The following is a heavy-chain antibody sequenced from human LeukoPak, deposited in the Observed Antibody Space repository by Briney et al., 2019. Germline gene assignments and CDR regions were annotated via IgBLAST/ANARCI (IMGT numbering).Heavy chain of an antibody. CDR2: ISNHGNQK. Sequence: GRSLRLSCVASGFTFNKYGMHWVRPAPGKGRGWVAAISNHGNQKNYANSVQGRFTVSRDNSSDALYLKVNSLRPEHTAVYYCAYQAWTWGASLGYWGQGTLVTVSS. J-gene: IGHJ4*02. V-gene: IGHV3-30*03. CDR3: AYQAWTWGASLGY. CDR1: GFTFNKYG. D-gene: IGHD2-2*01.